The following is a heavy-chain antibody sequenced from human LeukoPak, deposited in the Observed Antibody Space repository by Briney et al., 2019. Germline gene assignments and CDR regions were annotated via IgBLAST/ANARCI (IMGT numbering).Heavy chain of an antibody. CDR3: ARAPYDILTGYSLNWFDP. CDR2: INGDSGNT. J-gene: IGHJ5*02. V-gene: IGHV1-3*01. CDR1: GYTFTTYA. D-gene: IGHD3-9*01. Sequence: ASVKVSCKASGYTFTTYAMHWVRQAPGQRFEWMGWINGDSGNTKYSQKFQGRVTITRDTSAYTAYMELKSLSSADTAVYFCARAPYDILTGYSLNWFDPWGQGTLVTVSS.